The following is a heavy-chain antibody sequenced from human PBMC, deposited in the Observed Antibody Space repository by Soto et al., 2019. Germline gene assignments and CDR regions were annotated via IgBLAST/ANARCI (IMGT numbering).Heavy chain of an antibody. V-gene: IGHV1-18*04. CDR1: GYTFTSDV. D-gene: IGHD1-1*01. J-gene: IGHJ6*02. CDR3: ARGNGMEENYYYYGLDI. CDR2: ISAYNGNK. Sequence: ASVNCYVNASGYTFTSDVISWVRQAPGQVLDCIGWISAYNGNKNYAQKLQGRVTMTTETSTSTAYMELRSLRSDDTAVYYCARGNGMEENYYYYGLDIWGQGNTVAVSS.